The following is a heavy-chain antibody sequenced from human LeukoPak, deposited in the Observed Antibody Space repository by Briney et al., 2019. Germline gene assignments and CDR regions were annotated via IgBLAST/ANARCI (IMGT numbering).Heavy chain of an antibody. CDR3: AKRPHSSGYYFDY. V-gene: IGHV3-23*01. CDR1: GFTFRSYG. CDR2: ISGTGIST. D-gene: IGHD5-18*01. J-gene: IGHJ4*02. Sequence: GGSLRLSCAASGFTFRSYGLSWVRQAPGKGQEWVSGISGTGISTYYADSVKGRFTISRDNSKNTLYLQMNSLRAEDTAVYYCAKRPHSSGYYFDYWGQGTLVTVSS.